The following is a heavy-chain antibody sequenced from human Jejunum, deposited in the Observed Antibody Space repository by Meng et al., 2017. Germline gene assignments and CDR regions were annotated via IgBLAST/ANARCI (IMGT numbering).Heavy chain of an antibody. J-gene: IGHJ4*02. V-gene: IGHV4-4*02. CDR2: IYHNGNT. CDR3: ARLGYCSSTSCYPDY. D-gene: IGHD2-2*01. CDR1: GGSISSSPW. Sequence: QVQLQESGPGLVKPSGTLSLTCAVSGGSISSSPWWSWVRQPPGKGLEWIGEIYHNGNTNYNPSLKSRVTISSDKSKNQFSLKLSSVTAADTAVYYCARLGYCSSTSCYPDYWGQGTLVTVSS.